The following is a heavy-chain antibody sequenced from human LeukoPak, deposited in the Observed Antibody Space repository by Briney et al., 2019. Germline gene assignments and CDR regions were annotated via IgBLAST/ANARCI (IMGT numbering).Heavy chain of an antibody. CDR3: ARAPLGIFGVIYGVDV. CDR2: IYYSGST. CDR1: GGSISSYY. V-gene: IGHV4-59*01. D-gene: IGHD3-3*01. J-gene: IGHJ6*02. Sequence: SETLSLTCTVSGGSISSYYWSWIRQPPGKGLEWIGYIYYSGSTNYNPSLKSRVTISVDTSKNQFSLKLSSVTAADTAVYYCARAPLGIFGVIYGVDVWGQGTTVTVSS.